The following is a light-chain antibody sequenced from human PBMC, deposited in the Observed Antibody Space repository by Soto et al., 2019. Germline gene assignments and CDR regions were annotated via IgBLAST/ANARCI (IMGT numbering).Light chain of an antibody. Sequence: EIVLTQSPSSLSASVGDRVTITCRASQGIRNDLGWYQQKPGMAPKRLIYSASTLQGGVPSRFSGSASGTEFTLTISSLQPEDFATYYCLQHFMYPLTFGGGTKVEIK. CDR2: SAS. CDR1: QGIRND. CDR3: LQHFMYPLT. V-gene: IGKV1-17*01. J-gene: IGKJ4*01.